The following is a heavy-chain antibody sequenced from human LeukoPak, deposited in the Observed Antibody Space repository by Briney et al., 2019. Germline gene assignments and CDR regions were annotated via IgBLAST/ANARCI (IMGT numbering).Heavy chain of an antibody. CDR3: AKAAAGKDYYYGMDV. J-gene: IGHJ6*02. CDR2: ISGDGGST. D-gene: IGHD6-13*01. Sequence: PGGALRLSCAASGFTFDDYAMHWVRQAPGKGLEWVSLISGDGGSTYYADSVKGRFTISRDNSKNSLYLQMNSLRTEDTALYYCAKAAAGKDYYYGMDVWGQGTTVTVSS. CDR1: GFTFDDYA. V-gene: IGHV3-43*02.